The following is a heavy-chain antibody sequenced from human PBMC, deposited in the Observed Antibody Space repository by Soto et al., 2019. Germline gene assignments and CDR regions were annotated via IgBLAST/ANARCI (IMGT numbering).Heavy chain of an antibody. CDR1: GGPISSSHF. J-gene: IGHJ5*01. V-gene: IGHV4-39*01. CDR2: LYYDGST. Sequence: SETLSLTCTVSGGPISSSHFWGWIRQPSGKGLEWIGTLYYDGSTYYNLSFKSRVTMSVDTSNSQFSLKLDSVTAADTAVYYCVRLTNTGNGGRGWFDSWGQGTLVTVSS. CDR3: VRLTNTGNGGRGWFDS. D-gene: IGHD3-10*01.